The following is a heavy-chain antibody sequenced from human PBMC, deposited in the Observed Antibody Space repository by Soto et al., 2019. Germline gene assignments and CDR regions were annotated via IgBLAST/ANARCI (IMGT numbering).Heavy chain of an antibody. CDR2: IIPIFGTA. J-gene: IGHJ6*02. CDR3: ARCIAAAGRGYYYYGMDV. D-gene: IGHD6-13*01. CDR1: GGTFSSYA. V-gene: IGHV1-69*12. Sequence: QVQLVQSGAEVKKPGSSVKVSCKASGGTFSSYAISWVRQAPGQGLEWMGGIIPIFGTANYAQKFQGRVTITADESTSTAYMELSSLRSEDTAVYYCARCIAAAGRGYYYYGMDVWGQGTTVTVFS.